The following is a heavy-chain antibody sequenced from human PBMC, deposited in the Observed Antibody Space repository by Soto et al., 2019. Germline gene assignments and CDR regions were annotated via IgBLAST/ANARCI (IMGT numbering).Heavy chain of an antibody. CDR1: GYTFTGYF. J-gene: IGHJ4*02. CDR3: AKGWEVIMGAHY. V-gene: IGHV1-2*02. D-gene: IGHD1-26*01. CDR2: INPRSGDT. Sequence: ASVKVSCKASGYTFTGYFIHWVRQAPGQGLEWMGWINPRSGDTNCAQNFQGRVTMTRDTSITTAYMELSTLRSDDTAVYYCAKGWEVIMGAHYWGQGTLVTVSS.